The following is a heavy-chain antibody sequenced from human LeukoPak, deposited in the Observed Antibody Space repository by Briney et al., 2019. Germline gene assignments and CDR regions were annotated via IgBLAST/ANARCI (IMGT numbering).Heavy chain of an antibody. Sequence: PGGSLRLSCAASGFTFSSYSMNWVRQAPGKGLEWVSYISSSSSTIYYADSVKGRFTISRDNAKNSLYLQMNSLRAEDTAVYYCAREGRFWGSGRGRNAFDIWGQGTMVTVSS. CDR1: GFTFSSYS. V-gene: IGHV3-48*01. J-gene: IGHJ3*02. D-gene: IGHD3-16*01. CDR2: ISSSSSTI. CDR3: AREGRFWGSGRGRNAFDI.